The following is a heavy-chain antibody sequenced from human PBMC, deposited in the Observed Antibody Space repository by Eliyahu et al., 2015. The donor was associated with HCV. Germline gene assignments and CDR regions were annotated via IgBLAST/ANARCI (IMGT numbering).Heavy chain of an antibody. Sequence: EVQLLESGGGLXQPGGSXXLSCSGFTFSRHAGIWIRQAPGKGLEWVSAVSGSGSDTYYADSVKGRFAISRDNSRNTLYLQMNSLRAEDTAVYYCAKDPYGYKGYFDFWGPGTLVTVSS. CDR3: AKDPYGYKGYFDF. D-gene: IGHD5-18*01. V-gene: IGHV3-23*01. CDR1: GFTFSRHA. J-gene: IGHJ4*02. CDR2: VSGSGSDT.